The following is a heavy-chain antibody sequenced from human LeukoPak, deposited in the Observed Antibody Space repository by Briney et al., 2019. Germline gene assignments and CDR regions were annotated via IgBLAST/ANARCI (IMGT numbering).Heavy chain of an antibody. Sequence: PSETLSLTCTVSGGSISSYYWSWIRQPAGKGLEWIGRIYTSGSTNYNPSLKSRVTMSVDTSKNQFSLKLSSVTAADTAVYYCARDLTIFGVVTPDAFDIWGQGTMVTVSS. J-gene: IGHJ3*02. CDR2: IYTSGST. D-gene: IGHD3-3*01. V-gene: IGHV4-4*07. CDR1: GGSISSYY. CDR3: ARDLTIFGVVTPDAFDI.